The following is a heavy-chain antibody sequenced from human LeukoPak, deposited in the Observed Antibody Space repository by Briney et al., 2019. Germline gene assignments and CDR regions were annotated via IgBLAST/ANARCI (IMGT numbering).Heavy chain of an antibody. CDR3: ARATYFWSGYSNYFDY. CDR2: IYYSGST. D-gene: IGHD3-3*01. V-gene: IGHV4-30-4*02. CDR1: GSSISSGDYY. Sequence: PSETLSLTXTVSGSSISSGDYYWSWIRQPPGKGLEWIGYIYYSGSTYYNPSLKSRVTISVDTSKNQFSLKLSSVTAADTAVYYCARATYFWSGYSNYFDYWGQGTLVTVSS. J-gene: IGHJ4*02.